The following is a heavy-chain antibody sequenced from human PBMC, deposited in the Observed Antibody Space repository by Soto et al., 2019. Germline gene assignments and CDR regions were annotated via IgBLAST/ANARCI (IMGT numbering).Heavy chain of an antibody. Sequence: SETLSLTCTVSGGSISSYYWSWIRQPPGKGLECIGYIYYSGSTNYSPSLKSRVTISVDTSKNQFSLKLSSVTAADTAVYYCARGRRVAGTFAFDIWGQGTMVTVSS. CDR1: GGSISSYY. D-gene: IGHD1-7*01. CDR3: ARGRRVAGTFAFDI. CDR2: IYYSGST. V-gene: IGHV4-59*01. J-gene: IGHJ3*02.